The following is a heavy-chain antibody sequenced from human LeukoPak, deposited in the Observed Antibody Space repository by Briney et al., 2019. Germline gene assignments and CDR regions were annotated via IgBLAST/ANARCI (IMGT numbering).Heavy chain of an antibody. V-gene: IGHV4-4*07. Sequence: SETLSLTCTVSGGSINSYYWSWIRQPAGKGLEWIGRIYSSGSTTYNPSLKSRVTMSVDTSKNQFSLRLSSVTAADTAVYYCASSIAAFFDYWGQGTLVTVSS. CDR1: GGSINSYY. J-gene: IGHJ4*02. D-gene: IGHD6-6*01. CDR3: ASSIAAFFDY. CDR2: IYSSGST.